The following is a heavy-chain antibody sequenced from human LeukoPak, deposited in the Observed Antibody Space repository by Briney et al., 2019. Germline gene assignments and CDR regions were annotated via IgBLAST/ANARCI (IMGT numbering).Heavy chain of an antibody. CDR2: INPNSGGT. CDR1: GYTFTGYF. J-gene: IGHJ4*02. D-gene: IGHD3-22*01. Sequence: ASVKASCKASGYTFTGYFMHWVRQAPGQGLEWMGWINPNSGGTNYAQKFQGRVTMTRDTSISTAYIELSRLRSDDTAVYYCARDERYDSSGYPFDYWGQGTLVTVSP. CDR3: ARDERYDSSGYPFDY. V-gene: IGHV1-2*02.